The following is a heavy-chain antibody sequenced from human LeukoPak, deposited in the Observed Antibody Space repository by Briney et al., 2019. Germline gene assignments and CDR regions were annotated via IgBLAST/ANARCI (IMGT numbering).Heavy chain of an antibody. CDR1: GYTFTSYY. Sequence: GASVKVSCKASGYTFTSYYMHWVRQAPGQGLEWMGWINPNSGGTNYAQKFQGRITMTRDTSTSTVYMELSSLRFEDTAVYHCARDSTGWSVDYWGQGTLVTVSS. CDR3: ARDSTGWSVDY. J-gene: IGHJ4*02. CDR2: INPNSGGT. V-gene: IGHV1-2*02. D-gene: IGHD6-19*01.